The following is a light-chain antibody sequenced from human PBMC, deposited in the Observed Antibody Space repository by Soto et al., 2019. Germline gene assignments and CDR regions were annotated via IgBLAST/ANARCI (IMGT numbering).Light chain of an antibody. Sequence: DIQMTQSPSSLSASVGDRVTITCRTSQNINTYLNWYQQKPGKAPELLVYGASSLRSGVPLRFSGSGSGTHFTLTISSLQPEDVATYYCQKYFSAPWTFGQGTKVDIK. J-gene: IGKJ1*01. V-gene: IGKV1-39*01. CDR2: GAS. CDR1: QNINTY. CDR3: QKYFSAPWT.